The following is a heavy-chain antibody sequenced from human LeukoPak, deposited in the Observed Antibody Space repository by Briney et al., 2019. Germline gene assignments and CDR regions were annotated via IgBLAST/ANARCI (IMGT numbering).Heavy chain of an antibody. D-gene: IGHD6-19*01. CDR1: GYTFTSYD. V-gene: IGHV1-8*01. Sequence: ASVKVSCKASGYTFTSYDINWVRQATGQGLEWMGWMNPNSGNIGYAQKFQGRVTMTRNTSISTAYMELSSLRSEDTAVYYCARRTMWDTNGWLSPDYWGQGTLVTVSS. CDR2: MNPNSGNI. CDR3: ARRTMWDTNGWLSPDY. J-gene: IGHJ4*02.